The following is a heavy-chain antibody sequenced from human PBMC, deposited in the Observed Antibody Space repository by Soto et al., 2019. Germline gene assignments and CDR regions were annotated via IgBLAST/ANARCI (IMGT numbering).Heavy chain of an antibody. Sequence: QVQLVQSGAEVKKPGASVKVSCKASGYTFTSYAMHWVRQAPGQRLEWMGWINAGNGNTKYSQKFQGRVTITRDTSASTAYMELSSLRSEDTSVYYCAKAGVAGIPYCYFDLWGRGTLVTVSS. D-gene: IGHD6-19*01. J-gene: IGHJ2*01. V-gene: IGHV1-3*01. CDR3: AKAGVAGIPYCYFDL. CDR2: INAGNGNT. CDR1: GYTFTSYA.